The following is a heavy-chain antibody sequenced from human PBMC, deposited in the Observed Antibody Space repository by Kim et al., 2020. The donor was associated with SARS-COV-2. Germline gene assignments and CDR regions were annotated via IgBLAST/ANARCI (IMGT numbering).Heavy chain of an antibody. CDR1: GFTFSSYA. J-gene: IGHJ6*02. Sequence: GGSLRLSCAASGFTFSSYAMSWVRQAPGQGLEWVSAVSGSGGSTYYADPVKGRLTISRANSKNTLYLQMNSLRAEDTAVYYCAKEARGTMVRGVIVYYDYYGMDVWGQGTTVTVSS. CDR2: VSGSGGST. V-gene: IGHV3-23*01. D-gene: IGHD3-10*01. CDR3: AKEARGTMVRGVIVYYDYYGMDV.